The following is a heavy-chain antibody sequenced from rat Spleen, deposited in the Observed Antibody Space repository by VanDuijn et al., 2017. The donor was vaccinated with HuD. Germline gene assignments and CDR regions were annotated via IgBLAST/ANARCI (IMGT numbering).Heavy chain of an antibody. D-gene: IGHD1-9*01. J-gene: IGHJ3*01. Sequence: EVQLVESGGGLVQPGRSMKLSCAVSGLTFNNYYMAWVRQAPTKGLEWVASISHDGDHAYYRDSVKGRFTVSRDNAKSTVYLQMDSLRSEDTATYYCARHPTYYGFDGDWFACWGQGTLVTVSS. CDR1: GLTFNNYY. CDR3: ARHPTYYGFDGDWFAC. CDR2: ISHDGDHA. V-gene: IGHV5-25*01.